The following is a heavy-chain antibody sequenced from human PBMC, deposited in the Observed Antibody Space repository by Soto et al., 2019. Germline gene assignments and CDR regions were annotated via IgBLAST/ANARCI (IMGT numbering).Heavy chain of an antibody. CDR1: GFTFTRYS. CDR3: ARESEDLTSNFDY. J-gene: IGHJ4*02. CDR2: ISSTTNYI. V-gene: IGHV3-21*06. Sequence: GSLRLSCAASGFTFTRYSMDWVRQAPGKGLEWVSSISSTTNYIYYGGSMKGRFTISRDNAKNSLYLEMNSLRAEDTAVYYCARESEDLTSNFDYWGQGTLVTVSS.